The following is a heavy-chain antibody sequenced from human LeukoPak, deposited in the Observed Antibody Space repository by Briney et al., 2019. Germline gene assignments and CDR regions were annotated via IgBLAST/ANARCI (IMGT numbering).Heavy chain of an antibody. CDR2: ISGSGGST. CDR1: GFTVSTYA. V-gene: IGHV3-23*01. J-gene: IGHJ4*02. D-gene: IGHD3-22*01. Sequence: GGSLRLSCAASGFTVSTYAMSWVRQAPGKGLEWVSGISGSGGSTYYADSVKGRFTISRDNTKNTLYLQMNSLRAEDTAVYYCAKDEGAYYYDSSGYYQNWGQGTLVTVSS. CDR3: AKDEGAYYYDSSGYYQN.